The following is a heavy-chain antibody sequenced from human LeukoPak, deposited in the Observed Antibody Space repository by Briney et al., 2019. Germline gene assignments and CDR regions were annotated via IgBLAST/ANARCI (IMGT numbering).Heavy chain of an antibody. D-gene: IGHD3-10*01. V-gene: IGHV3-21*01. CDR1: GFTFSSYS. Sequence: GGSLRLSCAASGFTFSSYSMNWVRQAPGKGLEWVSSISSSSSYIYYADSVKGRFTISRDNAKNSLYLQMNSLRAEGTALYYCASVDYYGSGNYYNDVDYWGQGTLVTVSS. J-gene: IGHJ4*02. CDR3: ASVDYYGSGNYYNDVDY. CDR2: ISSSSSYI.